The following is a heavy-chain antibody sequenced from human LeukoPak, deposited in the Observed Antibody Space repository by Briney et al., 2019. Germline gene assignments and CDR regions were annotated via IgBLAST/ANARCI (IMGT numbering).Heavy chain of an antibody. CDR1: GFTFSSYA. CDR2: ISGSGGST. J-gene: IGHJ4*02. CDR3: AKPPFYVWGSYRRDFDY. D-gene: IGHD3-16*02. Sequence: GGSLRLSCAVSGFTFSSYAMSWVRQAPGKGLEWVSAISGSGGSTYYADSVKGRFTISRDNSKNTLYLQMNSLRAEDTAVYYCAKPPFYVWGSYRRDFDYWGQGTLVTVSS. V-gene: IGHV3-23*01.